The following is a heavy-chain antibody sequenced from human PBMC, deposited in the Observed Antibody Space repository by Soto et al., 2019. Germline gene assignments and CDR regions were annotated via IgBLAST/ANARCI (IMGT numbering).Heavy chain of an antibody. CDR3: ARDALYDSPPSV. Sequence: GSLRLSCAASGFTFSSYSMNWVRQAPGKGLEWVSYISSSSTIYYADSVKGRFTISRDNAKNSLYLQMNSLRDEDTAVYYCARDALYDSPPSVGGQGTLVTVSS. CDR1: GFTFSSYS. J-gene: IGHJ4*02. D-gene: IGHD3-22*01. CDR2: ISSSSTI. V-gene: IGHV3-48*02.